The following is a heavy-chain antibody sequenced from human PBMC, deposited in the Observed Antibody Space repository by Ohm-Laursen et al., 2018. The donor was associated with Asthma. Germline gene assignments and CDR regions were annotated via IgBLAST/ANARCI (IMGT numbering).Heavy chain of an antibody. CDR3: ARELPRTYYYDSSGYYWGDAFDI. V-gene: IGHV1-3*01. Sequence: VASVKVSCKASGYTFTSYAMHWVRQAPGQRLEWMGWINAGNGSTKYSQKFQGRVTITRDTSASTAYMELSSLRSEDTAVYYCARELPRTYYYDSSGYYWGDAFDIWGQGTMVTVSS. CDR1: GYTFTSYA. J-gene: IGHJ3*02. D-gene: IGHD3-22*01. CDR2: INAGNGST.